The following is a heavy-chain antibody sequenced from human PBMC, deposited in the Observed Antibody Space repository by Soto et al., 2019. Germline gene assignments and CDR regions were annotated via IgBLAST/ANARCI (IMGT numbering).Heavy chain of an antibody. CDR1: GFTFSSSA. Sequence: GGSLRLSCAASGFTFSSSAISWVRQAPGKGLEWVSLISGSGGTTFYADSVKGRFTMSRDNSKNMLYVQMNSLSAEDTAVYYCEMGLAAAGPFDYWGQGALVTVSS. D-gene: IGHD6-13*01. CDR3: EMGLAAAGPFDY. CDR2: ISGSGGTT. V-gene: IGHV3-23*01. J-gene: IGHJ4*02.